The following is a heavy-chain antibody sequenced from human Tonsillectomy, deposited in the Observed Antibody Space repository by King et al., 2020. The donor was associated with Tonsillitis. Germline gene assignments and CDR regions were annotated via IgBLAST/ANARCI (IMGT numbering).Heavy chain of an antibody. V-gene: IGHV3-30*02. Sequence: VQLVESGGGVVQPGGSLRLSCAASGFTFSSYGMHWVRQAPGKGLEWVAFIRYDGSNKYYADSVKGRFTISRDNSKNTLYLQMNSLRAEDTAVYYCAKVNPHTVTGEIYYYYGMDVWGQGTTVTVSS. CDR2: IRYDGSNK. J-gene: IGHJ6*02. CDR3: AKVNPHTVTGEIYYYYGMDV. CDR1: GFTFSSYG. D-gene: IGHD3-16*01.